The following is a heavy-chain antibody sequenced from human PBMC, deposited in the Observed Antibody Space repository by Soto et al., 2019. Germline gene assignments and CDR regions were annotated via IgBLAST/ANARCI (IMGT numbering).Heavy chain of an antibody. CDR2: IYHSGST. J-gene: IGHJ6*01. CDR1: GGSISSSXX. D-gene: IGHD3-10*01. CDR3: AREPXYYYGSGPLARRXXXXGMDV. V-gene: IGHV4-4*02. Sequence: SETLSLTCAVSGGSISSSXXWSWVRQPPGKGLEWIGEIYHSGSTNYNTSLKSRVTISVDKSKNQFSLKLSSVTAADTAVYYCAREPXYYYGSGPLARRXXXXGMDVXXXGTTVTVSS.